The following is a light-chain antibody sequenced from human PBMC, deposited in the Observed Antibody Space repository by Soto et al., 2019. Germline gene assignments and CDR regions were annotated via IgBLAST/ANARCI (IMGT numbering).Light chain of an antibody. Sequence: EVVLAQSPGTLSLSPGDRATLSCRASQSVSSSYLAWYQQKPGQPPRLLIYGASSRATGIPDRFSGSGSGTDFTLTISRLGPEVFAVYYCQRYGTSPPLTFGGGTKVEIK. J-gene: IGKJ4*01. CDR1: QSVSSSY. V-gene: IGKV3-20*01. CDR3: QRYGTSPPLT. CDR2: GAS.